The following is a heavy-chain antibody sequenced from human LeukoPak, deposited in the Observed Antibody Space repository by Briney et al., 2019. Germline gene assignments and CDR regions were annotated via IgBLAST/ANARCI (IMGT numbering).Heavy chain of an antibody. CDR1: GFTFSSYA. CDR2: ISYDGSNK. Sequence: GRSLRLSCAASGFTFSSYAMRWVRQAPGKGLEWVAVISYDGSNKYYADSVKGRFTISRDNSKNTLYLQMNSLRAEDTAVYYCARVVGLILGYFDYWGQGILVTVSS. D-gene: IGHD3/OR15-3a*01. J-gene: IGHJ4*02. V-gene: IGHV3-30-3*01. CDR3: ARVVGLILGYFDY.